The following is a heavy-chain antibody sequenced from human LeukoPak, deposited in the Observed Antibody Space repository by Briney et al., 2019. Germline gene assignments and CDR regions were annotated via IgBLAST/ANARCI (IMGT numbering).Heavy chain of an antibody. J-gene: IGHJ4*02. CDR1: GGSISSSSYY. CDR2: IYYSGST. CDR3: ARPGIGAYCGGDCYEGDYFDY. Sequence: SETLSLTCTVSGGSISSSSYYWGWIRQPPGKGLEWIGSIYYSGSTYYNPSLKSRVTISVDTSKNQFSLKLSSVTAADTAVYYCARPGIGAYCGGDCYEGDYFDYWGQGTLVTVSS. V-gene: IGHV4-39*01. D-gene: IGHD2-21*02.